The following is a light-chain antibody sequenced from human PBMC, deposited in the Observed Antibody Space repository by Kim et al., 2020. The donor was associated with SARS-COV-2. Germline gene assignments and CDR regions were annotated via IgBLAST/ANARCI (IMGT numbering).Light chain of an antibody. V-gene: IGLV1-51*01. CDR1: NFNNGSNY. Sequence: GQKGSLACSGTNFNNGSNYVSWYQQFPGTAPNVLIYDNDNRPSGNPDRFSGSESGTSATLGITGLQTGDEADYYCGTWESGLYAFVFGTGNKVTVL. CDR2: DND. CDR3: GTWESGLYAFV. J-gene: IGLJ1*01.